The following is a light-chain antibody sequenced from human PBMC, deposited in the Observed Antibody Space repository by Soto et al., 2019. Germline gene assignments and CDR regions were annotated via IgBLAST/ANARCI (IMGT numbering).Light chain of an antibody. Sequence: EMVLTQSPGTLSLSPGERATLSCRASQSVSSSYLAWYQQKPGRAPRLLIYGASSRATGIPDRFSGSGSGTDFSLTTRRLEPEDFGVYFCQQYGSPPLNFGGGTKVEV. J-gene: IGKJ4*01. CDR1: QSVSSSY. CDR2: GAS. V-gene: IGKV3-20*01. CDR3: QQYGSPPLN.